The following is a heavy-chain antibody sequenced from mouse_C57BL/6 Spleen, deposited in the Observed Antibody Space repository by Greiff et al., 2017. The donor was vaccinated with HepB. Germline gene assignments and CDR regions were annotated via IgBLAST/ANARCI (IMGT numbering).Heavy chain of an antibody. V-gene: IGHV1-15*01. CDR1: GYTFTDYE. Sequence: VKLQQSGAELVRPGASVTLSCKASGYTFTDYEMHWVKQTPVHGLEWIGAIDPETGGTAYNQKFKGKAILTADKSSSTAYMELRSLTSEDSAVYYCTRVGTTVVDRYFDVWGTGTTVTVSS. D-gene: IGHD1-1*01. J-gene: IGHJ1*03. CDR3: TRVGTTVVDRYFDV. CDR2: IDPETGGT.